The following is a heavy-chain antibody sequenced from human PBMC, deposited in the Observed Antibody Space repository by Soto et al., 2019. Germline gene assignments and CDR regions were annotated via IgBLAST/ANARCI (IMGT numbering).Heavy chain of an antibody. CDR2: IYYSGST. Sequence: SESLSLTCTVSGGSTSSYSWSWVRQPPGKVLEWIGYIYYSGSTNYNPSLKSRVTISVDTSKNQFSLKLSSVTAADTAVYYCASCTPRWDDCSGDYRYWGQGTLVTVSS. J-gene: IGHJ4*02. D-gene: IGHD2-21*02. V-gene: IGHV4-59*13. CDR3: ASCTPRWDDCSGDYRY. CDR1: GGSTSSYS.